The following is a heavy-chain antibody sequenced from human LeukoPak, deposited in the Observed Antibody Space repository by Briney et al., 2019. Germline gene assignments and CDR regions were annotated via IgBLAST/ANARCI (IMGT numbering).Heavy chain of an antibody. CDR1: GYTFISHY. CDR3: ARDFDTYYYDSSGYSPSYYFDY. J-gene: IGHJ4*02. Sequence: ASVKVSCKASGYTFISHYMHWVRQAPGQGLEWMGIINPSGGSTSYAQKFQGRVTMTRDMSTSTVYMELSSLRSEDTAVYYCARDFDTYYYDSSGYSPSYYFDYWGQGTLVTVSS. D-gene: IGHD3-22*01. V-gene: IGHV1-46*01. CDR2: INPSGGST.